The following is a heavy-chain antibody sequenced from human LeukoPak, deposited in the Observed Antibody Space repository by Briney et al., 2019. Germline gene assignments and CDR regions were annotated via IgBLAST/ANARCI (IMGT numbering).Heavy chain of an antibody. J-gene: IGHJ5*02. CDR3: ARRSGYDHWFDP. CDR1: GGTFSSYA. D-gene: IGHD5-12*01. CDR2: IIPIFGTA. V-gene: IGHV1-69*13. Sequence: AASVKVSCKASGGTFSSYAISWVRQAPGQGLEWMGGIIPIFGTANYAQKFQGTLTITADESTSTAYMELSSLRAEDTAVYYCARRSGYDHWFDPWGQGTLVTVSS.